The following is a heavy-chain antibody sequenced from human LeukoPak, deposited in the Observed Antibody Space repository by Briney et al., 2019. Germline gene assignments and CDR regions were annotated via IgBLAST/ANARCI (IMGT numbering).Heavy chain of an antibody. V-gene: IGHV4-39*01. J-gene: IGHJ4*02. CDR3: ARHGDYYDSSGYYYVDY. CDR2: IYYSGST. CDR1: GGSISSSSYY. D-gene: IGHD3-22*01. Sequence: SETLSLTCTVSGGSISSSSYYWGWIRQPPGKGLEWIGSIYYSGSTYYNPSLKSRVTISVDTSKNQFSLKLSSVTAADTAVYYCARHGDYYDSSGYYYVDYWGQGTLVTVSS.